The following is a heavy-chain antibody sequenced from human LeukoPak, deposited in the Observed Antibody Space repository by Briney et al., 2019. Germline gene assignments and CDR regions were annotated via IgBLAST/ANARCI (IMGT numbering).Heavy chain of an antibody. J-gene: IGHJ3*02. Sequence: MSSETLSLTCTASGFSISTYYWSWIRQSPGKGLEWVGHIYYSGGTNYSPTLNSGVTISLDTSKPQYSLKLSSVTAADTAVYYCASPMVRGSPDAFDIWGQGTMVTVSS. D-gene: IGHD3-10*01. CDR1: GFSISTYY. CDR3: ASPMVRGSPDAFDI. CDR2: IYYSGGT. V-gene: IGHV4-59*08.